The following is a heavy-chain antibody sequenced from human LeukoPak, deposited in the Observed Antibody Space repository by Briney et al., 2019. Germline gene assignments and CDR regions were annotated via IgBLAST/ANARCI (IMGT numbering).Heavy chain of an antibody. CDR1: GFTFSSYA. D-gene: IGHD3-3*01. CDR2: ISSSSSYI. V-gene: IGHV3-21*01. Sequence: GGSLRLSCAASGFTFSSYAMSWVRQAPGKGLEWVSSISSSSSYIYYADSVKGRFTISRDNAKNSLYLQMNSLRAEDTAVYYCARVDEWLSAFDYWGQGTLVTVSS. CDR3: ARVDEWLSAFDY. J-gene: IGHJ4*02.